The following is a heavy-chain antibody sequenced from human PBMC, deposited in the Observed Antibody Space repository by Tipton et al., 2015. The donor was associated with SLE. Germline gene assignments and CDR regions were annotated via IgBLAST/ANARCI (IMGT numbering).Heavy chain of an antibody. Sequence: TLFLTCAVYGGSFSGYYWNWIRQPPGKGLEWIGEINHSGSTNYNPSLKSRVTISVDTSKNQFSLKLSSVTAADTAVYYCARGRLGGLSFSYYYYYMDVWGKGTTVTVSS. CDR2: INHSGST. CDR1: GGSFSGYY. CDR3: ARGRLGGLSFSYYYYYMDV. V-gene: IGHV4-34*01. D-gene: IGHD3-16*02. J-gene: IGHJ6*03.